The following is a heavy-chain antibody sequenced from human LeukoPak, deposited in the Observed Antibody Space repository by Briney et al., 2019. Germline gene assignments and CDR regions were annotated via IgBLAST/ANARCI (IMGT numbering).Heavy chain of an antibody. CDR1: GFTFDKYA. J-gene: IGHJ4*02. V-gene: IGHV3-9*01. CDR3: AKVRGTYSSGYFFDY. CDR2: ISWNSGYI. D-gene: IGHD6-19*01. Sequence: GGALRLSCAASGFTFDKYAMHWVRQAPGKGLEWLSIISWNSGYICYADSAKGRFPISRANAKKSLDLQMNSLRAEDTAFYYCAKVRGTYSSGYFFDYWGQGTLVTVSS.